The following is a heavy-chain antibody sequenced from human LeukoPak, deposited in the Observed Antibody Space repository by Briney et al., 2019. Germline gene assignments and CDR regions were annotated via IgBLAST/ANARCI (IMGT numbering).Heavy chain of an antibody. J-gene: IGHJ3*02. CDR1: GGSFSGYY. CDR3: ARRKIRRYSYGPGAFDI. Sequence: SETLSLTCAVYGGSFSGYYWSWIRQPPGKGLEWIGEINHSGSTNYNPSLKSRVTISVDTSKNQFSLKLSSVTAADTAVYYCARRKIRRYSYGPGAFDIWGQGTMVTVSS. CDR2: INHSGST. D-gene: IGHD5-18*01. V-gene: IGHV4-34*01.